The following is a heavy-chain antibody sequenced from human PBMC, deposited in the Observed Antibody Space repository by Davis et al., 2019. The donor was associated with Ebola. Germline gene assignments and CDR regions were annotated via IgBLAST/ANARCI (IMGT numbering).Heavy chain of an antibody. Sequence: GESLKISCAASGFTFSSYAMSWVRQAPGKGLEWVSTISASGVSTNYADSVRGRFTISRDIYKNTLYLQMNSLRAEDTAVYYCARDPGGSYDYWGQGTWVTASS. CDR2: ISASGVST. J-gene: IGHJ4*02. D-gene: IGHD1-26*01. V-gene: IGHV3-23*01. CDR1: GFTFSSYA. CDR3: ARDPGGSYDY.